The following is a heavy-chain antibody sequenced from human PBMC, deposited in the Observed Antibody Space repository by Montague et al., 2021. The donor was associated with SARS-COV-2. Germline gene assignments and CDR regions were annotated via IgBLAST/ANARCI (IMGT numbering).Heavy chain of an antibody. D-gene: IGHD6-6*01. J-gene: IGHJ3*01. CDR3: AKDLVLRAARPDALDV. CDR2: ISSSTNII. CDR1: GFTFSSYS. Sequence: SVRLSCAASGFTFSSYSVNWVRQAPGKGLEWISYISSSTNIIYYADSVKGRFTISRDNARNSLYLQMNSLRVDDTAVYYCAKDLVLRAARPDALDVWGQGTVVTVSS. V-gene: IGHV3-48*04.